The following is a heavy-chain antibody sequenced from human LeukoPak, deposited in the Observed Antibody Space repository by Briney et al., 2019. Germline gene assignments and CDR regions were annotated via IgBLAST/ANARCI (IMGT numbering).Heavy chain of an antibody. J-gene: IGHJ3*02. CDR2: LHSGGST. V-gene: IGHV3-66*01. Sequence: GGSLRLSCAASGFTVSSNYMSWVRQTPGKGLEWVSLLHSGGSTYYADSVKGRFTVSRDNSKNTLYLQMNSLRAEDTAVYYCARRERRGYTYGRGTLDIWGQGTMVTVSS. D-gene: IGHD5-18*01. CDR3: ARRERRGYTYGRGTLDI. CDR1: GFTVSSNY.